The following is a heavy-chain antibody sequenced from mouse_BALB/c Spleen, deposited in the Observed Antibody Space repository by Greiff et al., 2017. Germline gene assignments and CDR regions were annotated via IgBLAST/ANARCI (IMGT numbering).Heavy chain of an antibody. Sequence: EVQVVESGGGLVKPGGSLKLSCAASGFTFSSYAMSWVRQSPEKRLEWVAEISSGGSYTYYPDTVTGRFTISRDNAKNTLYLEMSSLRSEDTAMYYCARDQYGNYFDYWGQGTTLTVSS. J-gene: IGHJ2*01. CDR2: ISSGGSYT. V-gene: IGHV5-9-4*01. CDR1: GFTFSSYA. D-gene: IGHD2-10*02. CDR3: ARDQYGNYFDY.